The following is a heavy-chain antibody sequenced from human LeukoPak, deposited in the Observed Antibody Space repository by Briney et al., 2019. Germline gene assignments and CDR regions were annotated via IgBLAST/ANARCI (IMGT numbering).Heavy chain of an antibody. D-gene: IGHD5-24*01. CDR2: IYYTGST. V-gene: IGHV4-59*01. J-gene: IGHJ4*02. Sequence: SETLSLTCAVSGGSISSYYWSWIRQPPGKGLEWIGYIYYTGSTNYNPSLESRVTISVDTSKSQFSLKLTSVTAADTAVYFCARDRALGGWLLTFDYWGRGTLVTVST. CDR1: GGSISSYY. CDR3: ARDRALGGWLLTFDY.